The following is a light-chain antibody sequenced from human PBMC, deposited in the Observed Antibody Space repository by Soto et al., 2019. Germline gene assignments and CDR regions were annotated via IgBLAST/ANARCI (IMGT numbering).Light chain of an antibody. V-gene: IGKV3-11*01. J-gene: IGKJ4*01. CDR2: DAS. Sequence: EIVLTQSPATLSLSPGERATLSCRASQSVSSYLAWYQRKPGQAPRLLIYDASNRATGIPARFSGSGSGTDFTLTISSLEPEDFAVYYCQQRSNWPPPTFGGGTKVEIK. CDR3: QQRSNWPPPT. CDR1: QSVSSY.